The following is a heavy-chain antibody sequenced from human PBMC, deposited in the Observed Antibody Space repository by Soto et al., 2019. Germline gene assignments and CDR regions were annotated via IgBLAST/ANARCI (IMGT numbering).Heavy chain of an antibody. V-gene: IGHV1-3*01. CDR2: INACNGNT. D-gene: IGHD6-13*01. J-gene: IGHJ5*02. CDR3: ARDEIAAAGTYSNWFDP. Sequence: ASVKVSCKASGYTFTSYAMQWVRQAPGQRLEWMGWINACNGNTKYSQKLQGRVTITTDTSTSTAYMELRSLRSDDTAVYYCARDEIAAAGTYSNWFDPWGQGTLVTVSS. CDR1: GYTFTSYA.